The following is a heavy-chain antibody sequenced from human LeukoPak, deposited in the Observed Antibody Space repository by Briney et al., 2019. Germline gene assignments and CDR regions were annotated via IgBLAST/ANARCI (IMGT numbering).Heavy chain of an antibody. J-gene: IGHJ4*02. D-gene: IGHD5-18*01. CDR1: GFTFSSYA. CDR3: TTDPVDTAMVVDY. V-gene: IGHV3-15*01. Sequence: PGRSLRLSCAASGFTFSSYAMHWVRQAPGKGLEWVGRIKSKTDGGTTDYAAPVKGRFTISRDDSKNTLYLQMNSLKTEDTAVYYCTTDPVDTAMVVDYWGQGTLVTVSS. CDR2: IKSKTDGGTT.